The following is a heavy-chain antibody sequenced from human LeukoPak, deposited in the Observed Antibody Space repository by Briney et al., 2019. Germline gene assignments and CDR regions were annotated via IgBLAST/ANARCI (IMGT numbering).Heavy chain of an antibody. D-gene: IGHD1-26*01. Sequence: GGSLRLSCAASGFTFSSYGMHWVRQAPGKGLEWVADIWFDGKNEHFADSVKGRFTISRDNSKNTMYLQINSLRAEDTAVYYCAKDRRRVGAHRSYYFDYWGQGTLVTVSS. CDR1: GFTFSSYG. V-gene: IGHV3-33*06. J-gene: IGHJ4*02. CDR3: AKDRRRVGAHRSYYFDY. CDR2: IWFDGKNE.